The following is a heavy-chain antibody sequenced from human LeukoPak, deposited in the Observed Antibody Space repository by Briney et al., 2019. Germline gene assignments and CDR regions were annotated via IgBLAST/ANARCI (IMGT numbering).Heavy chain of an antibody. CDR2: VYTGGGT. CDR3: ARASYYDSSGYSYFDY. J-gene: IGHJ4*02. Sequence: ETLSLTCTVPGGSFSSYYWSWIRQPAGKGLEWIGRVYTGGGTNYNPSLKSRVTMSVDTSKNQFSLKLSSVTAADTAVYYCARASYYDSSGYSYFDYWGQGTLVTVHS. V-gene: IGHV4-4*07. CDR1: GGSFSSYY. D-gene: IGHD3-22*01.